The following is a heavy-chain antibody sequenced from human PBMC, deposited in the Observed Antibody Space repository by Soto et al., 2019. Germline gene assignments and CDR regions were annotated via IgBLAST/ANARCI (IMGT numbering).Heavy chain of an antibody. Sequence: AAVKVFCKASGYTFTSCGLYWVRQVRGQRGEWMGWINAGNGNTNYSQKFQGRVTITRDTSASTAYMELSSLRSEDTAVYYCARSMLYDFWSGSFDYWGQGTLVTFSS. CDR3: ARSMLYDFWSGSFDY. V-gene: IGHV1-3*01. CDR2: INAGNGNT. J-gene: IGHJ4*02. D-gene: IGHD3-3*01. CDR1: GYTFTSCG.